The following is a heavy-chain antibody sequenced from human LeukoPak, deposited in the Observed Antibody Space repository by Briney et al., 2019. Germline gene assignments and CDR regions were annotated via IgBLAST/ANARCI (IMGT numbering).Heavy chain of an antibody. CDR3: ARADRYYYGMDV. Sequence: SETLSLTCTVSGGSISSYYWSWIRQPPGKGLEWIGYIYYSGSTNYNPSLKSRVTISVDTSKNQLSLKLNSVTAADTAVYYCARADRYYYGMDVWGQGTTVTVPS. CDR2: IYYSGST. J-gene: IGHJ6*02. V-gene: IGHV4-59*08. CDR1: GGSISSYY.